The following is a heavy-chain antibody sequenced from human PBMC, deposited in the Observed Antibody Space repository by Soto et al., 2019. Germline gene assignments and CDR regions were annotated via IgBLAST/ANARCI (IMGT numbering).Heavy chain of an antibody. CDR1: GYTFTNYA. CDR2: INAGNGNT. J-gene: IGHJ5*02. V-gene: IGHV1-3*01. Sequence: QVQLVQSGAEVKKPGASVKVSCKASGYTFTNYAMHWVRQAPGQRLEWMGWINAGNGNTKYSHKFQGRVTFNRDTSASTAYMELTSLRDEATAVYYCATYGILGASIGPWGQGTLVTVSS. CDR3: ATYGILGASIGP. D-gene: IGHD1-26*01.